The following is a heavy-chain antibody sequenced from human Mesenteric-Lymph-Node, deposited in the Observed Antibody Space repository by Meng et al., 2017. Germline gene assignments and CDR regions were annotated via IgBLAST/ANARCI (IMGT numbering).Heavy chain of an antibody. CDR2: IYYSGST. V-gene: IGHV4-39*07. D-gene: IGHD5-24*01. Sequence: SETLSLTCTVSGGSISSSSYYWGWIRQPPGKGLEWIGSIYYSGSTYYNPSLKSRVTISVDTSKNQFSLKLSSVTAADTAVYYCARDRRDGYNTDAFDIWGQGTMVTVSS. CDR3: ARDRRDGYNTDAFDI. CDR1: GGSISSSSYY. J-gene: IGHJ3*02.